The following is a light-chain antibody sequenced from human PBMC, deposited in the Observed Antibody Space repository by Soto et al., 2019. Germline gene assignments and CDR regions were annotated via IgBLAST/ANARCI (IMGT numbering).Light chain of an antibody. J-gene: IGLJ1*01. Sequence: QSVLTQPASVSGSPGQSITISCTGTSSDVGAYDYVSWYQQHPAKAPKLVIYEVTERPSGVSARFSGSKSGNTASLTISGLRADDEADYYCSSYTTTSTSVFGTGTKVTVL. CDR3: SSYTTTSTSV. V-gene: IGLV2-14*01. CDR2: EVT. CDR1: SSDVGAYDY.